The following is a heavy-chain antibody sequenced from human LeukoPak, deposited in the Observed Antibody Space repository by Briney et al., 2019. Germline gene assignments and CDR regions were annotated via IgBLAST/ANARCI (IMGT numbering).Heavy chain of an antibody. J-gene: IGHJ4*02. Sequence: ASVKVSCKASGYTSTSYGISWVRQAPGQGLEWMGWISAYNGNTSYAQKLQGRVTMTTDTSTSTAYMELRSLRSDDTAVYYCARVGGGQWLVPTDYWGQGTLVTVSS. D-gene: IGHD6-19*01. CDR1: GYTSTSYG. CDR3: ARVGGGQWLVPTDY. V-gene: IGHV1-18*01. CDR2: ISAYNGNT.